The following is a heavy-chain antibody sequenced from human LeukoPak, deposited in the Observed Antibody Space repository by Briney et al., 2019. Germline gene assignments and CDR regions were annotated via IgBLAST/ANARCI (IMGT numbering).Heavy chain of an antibody. CDR1: GFTFSSYS. V-gene: IGHV3-48*04. CDR3: ARDYPEYGYYYDSSGQPFDY. J-gene: IGHJ4*02. Sequence: GGSLRLSCAASGFTFSSYSMNWVRQAPGKGLEWVSYISSSSSTIYYADSVKGRFTISRDNAKNSLYLQMNSLRAEDTAVYYCARDYPEYGYYYDSSGQPFDYWGQGTLVTVSS. CDR2: ISSSSSTI. D-gene: IGHD3-22*01.